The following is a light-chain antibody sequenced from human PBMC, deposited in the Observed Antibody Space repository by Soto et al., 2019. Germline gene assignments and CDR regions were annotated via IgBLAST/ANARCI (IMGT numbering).Light chain of an antibody. Sequence: DIQMTQSPSSLSASVGDRVTITCRASQSISSYLNWYQQKPGKAPKLLIYAASSLQSGVPPRFSGSGSGTDFTLNSSSRQPEDFATYYCQQSYSSEFTFGPGTKVDI. V-gene: IGKV1-39*01. CDR2: AAS. J-gene: IGKJ3*01. CDR1: QSISSY. CDR3: QQSYSSEFT.